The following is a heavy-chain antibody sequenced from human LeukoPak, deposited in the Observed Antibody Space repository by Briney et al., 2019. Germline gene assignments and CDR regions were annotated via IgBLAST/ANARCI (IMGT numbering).Heavy chain of an antibody. J-gene: IGHJ4*02. V-gene: IGHV4-59*08. Sequence: SETLSLTCTVSGGSISSYYWSWIRRPPGKGLEWIGYIYYSGSTNYNPSLKSRVTISVDTSKNHFSLKLSSVTAADTAVYYCATLTTAVTPLYFDYWGQGTLVTVSS. D-gene: IGHD4-23*01. CDR3: ATLTTAVTPLYFDY. CDR2: IYYSGST. CDR1: GGSISSYY.